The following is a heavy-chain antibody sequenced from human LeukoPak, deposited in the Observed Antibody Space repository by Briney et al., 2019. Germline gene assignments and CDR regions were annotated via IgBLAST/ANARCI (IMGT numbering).Heavy chain of an antibody. J-gene: IGHJ4*02. Sequence: PGGSLRLSCAASGFTFSSYAMSWVRQAPGKGLEWVSAISGSGGSTYYADSVKGRFTISRDNSKNTLYVQMNSLRAEDTAVYYCAKGFGGTGLRYFDWLLPIDYWGQGTLVTVSS. D-gene: IGHD3-9*01. CDR1: GFTFSSYA. CDR3: AKGFGGTGLRYFDWLLPIDY. CDR2: ISGSGGST. V-gene: IGHV3-23*01.